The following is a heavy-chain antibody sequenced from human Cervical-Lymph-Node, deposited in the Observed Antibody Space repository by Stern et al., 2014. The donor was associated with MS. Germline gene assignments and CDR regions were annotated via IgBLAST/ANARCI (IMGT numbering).Heavy chain of an antibody. CDR2: ISDSGST. CDR1: GESFSDHY. D-gene: IGHD3-3*01. Sequence: QVQLQQWGAGLLKPSETLSLTCAVYGESFSDHYWSWIRQPPGRGLEWIGAISDSGSTKYNPSLKSRVTISLDTSKKQFSLRLSSVAAADTAVYYCARGTFGVVIIPYYYYAMDVWGQGTTVTVSS. J-gene: IGHJ6*02. CDR3: ARGTFGVVIIPYYYYAMDV. V-gene: IGHV4-34*01.